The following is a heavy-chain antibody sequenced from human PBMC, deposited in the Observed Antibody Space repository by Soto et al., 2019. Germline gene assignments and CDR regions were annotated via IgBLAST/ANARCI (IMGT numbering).Heavy chain of an antibody. J-gene: IGHJ5*02. V-gene: IGHV3-23*01. D-gene: IGHD6-6*01. CDR2: ISGSVGST. CDR1: GFTFGSYA. CDR3: AKGGVPITARGKNWFDP. Sequence: GGSLRLSCAASGFTFGSYAMSWVRQAPGKRLEWVSAISGSVGSTYYADSVKGRSTMSRDNYKNTLYLQMNSVRAEDTAVYYCAKGGVPITARGKNWFDPSGQGTLVTVSS.